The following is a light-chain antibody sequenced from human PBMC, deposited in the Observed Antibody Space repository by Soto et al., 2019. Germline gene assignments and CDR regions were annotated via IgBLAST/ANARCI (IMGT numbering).Light chain of an antibody. Sequence: QSVLTQPPSESGTPGQRVIISCSGTSSNIGSNAVNWYHQLPGTAPKLLIFSNNQRPSGVPDRSSGSKSGTSASLAISGLQSEDEADYYCAAWDDSLNRPVLGGGTKLTVL. V-gene: IGLV1-44*01. J-gene: IGLJ2*01. CDR1: SSNIGSNA. CDR2: SNN. CDR3: AAWDDSLNRPV.